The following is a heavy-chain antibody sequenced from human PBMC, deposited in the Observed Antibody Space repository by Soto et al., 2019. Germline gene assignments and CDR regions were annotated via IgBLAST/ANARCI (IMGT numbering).Heavy chain of an antibody. Sequence: ASVKVSCKASGYTFTSYDINWVRQATGQGLEWMGWMNPNSGNTGYAQKFQGRVTMTRNTSISTAYMELSSLRSEDTAVYYCARAAAAGNWFDPWGQGTLVTVPQ. CDR3: ARAAAAGNWFDP. CDR1: GYTFTSYD. J-gene: IGHJ5*02. CDR2: MNPNSGNT. D-gene: IGHD6-13*01. V-gene: IGHV1-8*01.